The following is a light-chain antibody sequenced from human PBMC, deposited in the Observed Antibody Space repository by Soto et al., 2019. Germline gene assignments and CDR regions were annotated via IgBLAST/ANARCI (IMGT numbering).Light chain of an antibody. Sequence: QSVLTQPASVSGSPGQTITISCTGTSSDVGGYNYVSWYQQHPGNAPKLIVYDVSHRPSGISNRFSGSKSGNTASLIISGLQAEDEADYYCNSYTSSITLFGTVTKVTVL. J-gene: IGLJ1*01. CDR3: NSYTSSITL. V-gene: IGLV2-14*01. CDR1: SSDVGGYNY. CDR2: DVS.